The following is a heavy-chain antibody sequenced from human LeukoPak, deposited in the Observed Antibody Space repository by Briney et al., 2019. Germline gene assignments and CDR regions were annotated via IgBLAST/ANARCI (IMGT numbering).Heavy chain of an antibody. V-gene: IGHV1-69*13. D-gene: IGHD6-19*01. Sequence: GASVKVSCKASGGTFSSYAISWVRQAPGQGLEWMGGIIPIFGTANYAQKFQGRVTITADESTSTAYVELSSLRSEDTAVYYCARAAGVAGTPFDYWGQGTLVTVSS. CDR1: GGTFSSYA. J-gene: IGHJ4*02. CDR2: IIPIFGTA. CDR3: ARAAGVAGTPFDY.